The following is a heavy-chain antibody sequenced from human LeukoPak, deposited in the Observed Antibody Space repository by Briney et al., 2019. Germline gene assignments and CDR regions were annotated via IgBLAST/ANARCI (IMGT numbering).Heavy chain of an antibody. CDR3: ASQYCSGGSCYDNWFDP. D-gene: IGHD2-15*01. V-gene: IGHV4-34*01. J-gene: IGHJ5*02. Sequence: SETLSLTCAVYGGSFSGYYWSWIRQPPGKGLEWIGEINHSGGTNYNPSLKSRVTISVDTSKNQFSLKLSSVTATDTAVYYCASQYCSGGSCYDNWFDPWGQGTLVTVSS. CDR1: GGSFSGYY. CDR2: INHSGGT.